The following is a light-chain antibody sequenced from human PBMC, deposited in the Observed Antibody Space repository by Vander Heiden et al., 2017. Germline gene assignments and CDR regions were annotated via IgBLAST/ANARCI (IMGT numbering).Light chain of an antibody. CDR3: MIWPSNAVV. CDR1: SDLNVGSYN. J-gene: IGLJ2*01. Sequence: QPVLTQPPSSSASPGESAILTCTLPSDLNVGSYNIYWYQQKPGSTPRYLLYYYSDSDKGQGSGVPSRFSGSKDASANTGILLISGLQSEDEADYYCMIWPSNAVVFGGGTKLTVL. V-gene: IGLV5-37*01. CDR2: YYSDSDK.